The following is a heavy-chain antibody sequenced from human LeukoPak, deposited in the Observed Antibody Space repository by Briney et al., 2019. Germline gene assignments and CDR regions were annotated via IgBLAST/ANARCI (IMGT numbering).Heavy chain of an antibody. D-gene: IGHD3-22*01. CDR2: IIPIFGTA. CDR3: ARGSRSYDSSGGDFDY. CDR1: GGTFSSYA. J-gene: IGHJ4*02. Sequence: SVKVSCKASGGTFSSYAISWVRQAPGQGLEWMGGIIPIFGTANYAQKFQGRVTITADESTSTAYMGLSSLRSEDTAVYYCARGSRSYDSSGGDFDYWGQGTLVTVSS. V-gene: IGHV1-69*13.